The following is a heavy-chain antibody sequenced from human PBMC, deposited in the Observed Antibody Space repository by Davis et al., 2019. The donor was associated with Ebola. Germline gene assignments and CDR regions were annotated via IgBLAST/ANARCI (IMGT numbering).Heavy chain of an antibody. V-gene: IGHV4-34*01. CDR1: GGSFSGYY. D-gene: IGHD6-13*01. CDR3: ARRRSYSSSPLDY. J-gene: IGHJ4*02. CDR2: INHSGST. Sequence: SETLSLTCAVYGGSFSGYYWSWIRQPPGKGLEWIGEINHSGSTNYNPSLKSRVTISVDTSKNQFSLKLSSVTAADTAVYYCARRRSYSSSPLDYWGQGTLVTVSS.